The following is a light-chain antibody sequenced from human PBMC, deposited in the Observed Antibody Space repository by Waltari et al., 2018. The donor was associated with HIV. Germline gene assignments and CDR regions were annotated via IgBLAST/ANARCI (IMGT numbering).Light chain of an antibody. CDR1: SSDVGGYNY. Sequence: QSALTQPPSASGSPGQSVTISCTGTSSDVGGYNYVSWYQQLPGRAPQLMIYAVTKLPSRVPDRFSGSKSGTTASLTVSGLQAEDEADYFCSSYSGSNTLVFGGGTKLTVL. J-gene: IGLJ2*01. CDR2: AVT. V-gene: IGLV2-8*01. CDR3: SSYSGSNTLV.